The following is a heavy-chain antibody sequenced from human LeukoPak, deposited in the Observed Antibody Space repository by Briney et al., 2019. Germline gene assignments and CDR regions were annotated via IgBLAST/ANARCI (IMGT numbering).Heavy chain of an antibody. Sequence: ASVKVSCKASGYTFTGYYMHWVRQAPGQGLEWMGWINPNSGGTNYAQKFQGRVTMTRDTSISTAYMELSRLRSDDTAVYYCARDNYFIAAAAGWFDPWGQGTLVTVSS. CDR2: INPNSGGT. CDR3: ARDNYFIAAAAGWFDP. D-gene: IGHD6-13*01. V-gene: IGHV1-2*02. CDR1: GYTFTGYY. J-gene: IGHJ5*02.